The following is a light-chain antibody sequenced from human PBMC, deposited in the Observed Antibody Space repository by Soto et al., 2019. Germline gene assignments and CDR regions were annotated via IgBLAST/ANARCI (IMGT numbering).Light chain of an antibody. J-gene: IGLJ3*02. CDR3: AAWDGSLSGWL. CDR1: SSNIGINS. Sequence: QSVLTQPPSASAAPGQRITISCSGGSSNIGINSVNWYQQLPGTAPKLRIHSDNQRPSGVPDRFSGSKSGTSASLAISGLQSDDEADYYCAAWDGSLSGWLFGGGTKLTVL. V-gene: IGLV1-44*01. CDR2: SDN.